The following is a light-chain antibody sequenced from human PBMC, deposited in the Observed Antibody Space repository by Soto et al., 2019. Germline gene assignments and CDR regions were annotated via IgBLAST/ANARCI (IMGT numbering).Light chain of an antibody. J-gene: IGKJ1*01. CDR3: QEHNSYRT. Sequence: PVTQSTSSLSASIGDRVTITCRASQSIYIYLNWYQQKPGKAPKLLIYAASSLQRGVPSTFSGGGSGTEFTLTISSLQPDDFGTYHGQEHNSYRTFGQGTKVDIK. CDR2: AAS. V-gene: IGKV1-39*01. CDR1: QSIYIY.